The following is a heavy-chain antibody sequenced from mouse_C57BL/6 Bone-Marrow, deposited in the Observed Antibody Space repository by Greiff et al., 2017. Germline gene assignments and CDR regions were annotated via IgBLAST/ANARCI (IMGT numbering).Heavy chain of an antibody. CDR1: GFSFNTYA. CDR3: VRQVYYCCYYFDY. Sequence: EVKLMESGGGLVQPKGSLKLSCAASGFSFNTYAMNWVRQAPGKGLEWVARIRSKSNNYATYYADSLKDRFTISRDDSESMLYLQINNLKSEDTAMYYCVRQVYYCCYYFDYWGQGTTLTVSS. CDR2: IRSKSNNYAT. V-gene: IGHV10-1*01. D-gene: IGHD1-1*01. J-gene: IGHJ2*01.